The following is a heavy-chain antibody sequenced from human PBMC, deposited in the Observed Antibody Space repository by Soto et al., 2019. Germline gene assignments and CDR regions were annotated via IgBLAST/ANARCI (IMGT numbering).Heavy chain of an antibody. CDR2: TYYRSRWYN. J-gene: IGHJ6*03. CDR1: GDSVSSNSAA. CDR3: AGTTSHQWYYMDV. V-gene: IGHV6-1*01. D-gene: IGHD1-7*01. Sequence: QVPLHESGPGLVKPSQTLSLNCAISGDSVSSNSAAWNWIRLSRSSGLEWLARTYYRSRWYNDYAGAVRSRITVNPDTSKKQFSLQPTSVTPEDTAVYYCAGTTSHQWYYMDVWGKGTTVTVSS.